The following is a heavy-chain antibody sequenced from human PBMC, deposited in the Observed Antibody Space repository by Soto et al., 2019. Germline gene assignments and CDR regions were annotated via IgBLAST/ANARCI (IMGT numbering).Heavy chain of an antibody. V-gene: IGHV3-53*01. CDR2: IYNGGDT. CDR3: ARAGYSSSWYYFDQ. Sequence: GESLKISCAASGFSVTNYYVSWLRQAPEKGLEWVAIIYNGGDTYYADSVEGRFTNTKVNSKNTVYLQMNSLRVEDTAVYYCARAGYSSSWYYFDQWGQGTRVTVSS. D-gene: IGHD2-2*01. J-gene: IGHJ4*02. CDR1: GFSVTNYY.